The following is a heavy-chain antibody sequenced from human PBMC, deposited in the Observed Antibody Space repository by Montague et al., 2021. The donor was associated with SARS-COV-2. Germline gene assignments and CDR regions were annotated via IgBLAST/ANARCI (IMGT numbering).Heavy chain of an antibody. CDR1: GFIVSSYY. Sequence: SLRLSCAASGFIVSSYYMSWVRQAPGKGLEWVSVIYSGGSTFYADSVKGRFTIDRHNSNNTLYLQMNSLRPEDTAVYYCAKTLYERGGMDVWGQGTTVTVSS. J-gene: IGHJ6*02. D-gene: IGHD3-3*01. V-gene: IGHV3-53*04. CDR3: AKTLYERGGMDV. CDR2: IYSGGST.